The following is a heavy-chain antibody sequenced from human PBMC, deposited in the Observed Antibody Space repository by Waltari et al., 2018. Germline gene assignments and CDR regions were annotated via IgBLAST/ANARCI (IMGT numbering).Heavy chain of an antibody. CDR1: GYKLSDYV. CDR2: IRPGNGNT. D-gene: IGHD3-3*01. V-gene: IGHV1-3*01. Sequence: QVQLLQSGAERKKPGDSGKVSCKDSGYKLSDYVIHWVRQAPGQGVGWMGWIRPGNGNTAYSRKFQDKITLTRDTLENTLYMDLSRLTSDDTAIYYCSRLISPDFFDTFDVWGQGTLVTVSS. CDR3: SRLISPDFFDTFDV. J-gene: IGHJ3*01.